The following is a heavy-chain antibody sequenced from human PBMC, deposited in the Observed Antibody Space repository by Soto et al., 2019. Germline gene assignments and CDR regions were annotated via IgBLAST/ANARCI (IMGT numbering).Heavy chain of an antibody. CDR3: ARSAYYYDSSGYYPH. J-gene: IGHJ4*02. Sequence: SVKVSCKASGGTFSSYAISWVRQAPGQGLEWMGGITPIFGTANYAQKFQGRVTITADESTSTAYMELSSLRSEDTAVYYCARSAYYYDSSGYYPHWGQGTLVTVSS. CDR2: ITPIFGTA. CDR1: GGTFSSYA. V-gene: IGHV1-69*13. D-gene: IGHD3-22*01.